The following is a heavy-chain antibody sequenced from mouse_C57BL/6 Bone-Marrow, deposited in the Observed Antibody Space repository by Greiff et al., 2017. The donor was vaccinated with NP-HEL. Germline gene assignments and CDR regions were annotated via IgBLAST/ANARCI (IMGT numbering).Heavy chain of an antibody. CDR2: ISSGSSTI. CDR1: GFTFSDYG. V-gene: IGHV5-17*01. Sequence: EVKVVESGGGLVKPGGSLKLSCAASGFTFSDYGMHWVRQAPEKGLEWVAYISSGSSTIYYADTVKGRFTISRDNAKNTLFLQMTSLRSEDTAMYYCARYNDYDGGYAMDYWGQGTSVTVSS. D-gene: IGHD2-4*01. J-gene: IGHJ4*01. CDR3: ARYNDYDGGYAMDY.